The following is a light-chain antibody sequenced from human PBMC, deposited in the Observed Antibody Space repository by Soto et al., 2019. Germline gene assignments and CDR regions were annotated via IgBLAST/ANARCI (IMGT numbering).Light chain of an antibody. CDR3: AAWDDSLSGVV. CDR1: SSNVGSNY. Sequence: QPVLTQPPSASGTPGQRVTISCSGSSSNVGSNYVFWYQQLPGTAPKLLIQRNNQRPSGVPDRFSGSKSGTSASLAISGLRSEDEADYYCAAWDDSLSGVVFGGGTKVTVL. J-gene: IGLJ2*01. CDR2: RNN. V-gene: IGLV1-47*01.